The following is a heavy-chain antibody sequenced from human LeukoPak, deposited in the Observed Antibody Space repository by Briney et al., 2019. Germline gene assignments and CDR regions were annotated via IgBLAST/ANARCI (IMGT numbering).Heavy chain of an antibody. CDR1: GFTFSNYW. Sequence: PGGSLRLSCAASGFTFSNYWMTWFRQAPGKGLEWVGNIRPDGSEKYYADSVKGRFTISRDNSKNTLYLQMNSLRAEDTAVYYCARERGIAAAGFDYWGQGTLVTVSS. CDR2: IRPDGSEK. J-gene: IGHJ4*02. CDR3: ARERGIAAAGFDY. V-gene: IGHV3-7*01. D-gene: IGHD6-13*01.